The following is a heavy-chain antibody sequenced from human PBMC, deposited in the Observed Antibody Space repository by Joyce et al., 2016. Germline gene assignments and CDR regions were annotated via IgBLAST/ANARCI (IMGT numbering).Heavy chain of an antibody. J-gene: IGHJ4*02. CDR2: IWYDGIKK. CDR3: ARDLNGYNPKDPFDY. CDR1: GFTFSTYG. D-gene: IGHD5-24*01. Sequence: QVHLVESGGGVVTPGRSLRLSCAASGFTFSTYGMHWVRQAPGKGLEWVAVIWYDGIKKYYADSVKGRFTISRDNSKNTVYLQMNSLRVEDTTVFYCARDLNGYNPKDPFDYWGQGTLVTVSS. V-gene: IGHV3-33*01.